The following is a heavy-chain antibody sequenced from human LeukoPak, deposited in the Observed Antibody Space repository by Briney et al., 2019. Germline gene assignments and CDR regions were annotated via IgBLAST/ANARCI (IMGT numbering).Heavy chain of an antibody. D-gene: IGHD6-13*01. CDR2: IYYSGST. Sequence: SETLSLTCTVSGGSISSSSYYWGWIRQPPGKGLEWIGSIYYSGSTYYNPSLKSRVTISVDMSKNQFSLKLSSVTAADTAVYYCARRTSSSWFNYYYYYMDVWGKGTTVTVSS. V-gene: IGHV4-39*07. J-gene: IGHJ6*03. CDR1: GGSISSSSYY. CDR3: ARRTSSSWFNYYYYYMDV.